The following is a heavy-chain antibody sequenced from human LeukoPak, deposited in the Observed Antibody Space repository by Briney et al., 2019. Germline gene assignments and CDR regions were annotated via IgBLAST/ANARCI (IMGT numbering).Heavy chain of an antibody. V-gene: IGHV4-31*03. CDR1: GGSISSGGYY. CDR2: IYYSGST. D-gene: IGHD5-12*01. Sequence: SETLSLTCTVSGGSISSGGYYWSWIRQHPGKGLEWIGYIYYSGSTYYNPSLKSRVTISVDTSKNQFSLKLSSVTAADTAVYYCARRVYVATEIYYYYYYMDVWGKGTTVTVSS. CDR3: ARRVYVATEIYYYYYYMDV. J-gene: IGHJ6*03.